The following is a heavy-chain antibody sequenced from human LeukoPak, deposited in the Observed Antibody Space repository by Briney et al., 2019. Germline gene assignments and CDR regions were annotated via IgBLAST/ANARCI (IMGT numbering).Heavy chain of an antibody. CDR1: GFAFSSYA. Sequence: GGSLRLSCTASGFAFSSYAMAWVRQAPGKGLEWLSYISSSSKINYADSVKGRFTISRDNAKNSLYLQMISLRGEDTAVYYCARSANPGVHDFDPWGQGTLVAVSS. J-gene: IGHJ5*02. D-gene: IGHD6-6*01. CDR2: ISSSSKI. CDR3: ARSANPGVHDFDP. V-gene: IGHV3-48*01.